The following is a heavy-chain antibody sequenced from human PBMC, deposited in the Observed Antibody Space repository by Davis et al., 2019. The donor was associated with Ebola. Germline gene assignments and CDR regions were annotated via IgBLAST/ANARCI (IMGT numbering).Heavy chain of an antibody. V-gene: IGHV3-48*02. Sequence: PGGSLRLSCAASGFTFSSFSMNWVRQAPGKGLEWVSYISTSSSVIYYADAVKGRFTISRDKAKNSLYLQMNSLRDEDTAIYYCARDQVVVVQGLIVWRAFDFWGQGTMVTVSS. D-gene: IGHD2-21*01. J-gene: IGHJ3*01. CDR2: ISTSSSVI. CDR3: ARDQVVVVQGLIVWRAFDF. CDR1: GFTFSSFS.